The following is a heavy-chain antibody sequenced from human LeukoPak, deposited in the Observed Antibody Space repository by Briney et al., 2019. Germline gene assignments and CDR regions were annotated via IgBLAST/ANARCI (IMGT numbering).Heavy chain of an antibody. V-gene: IGHV3-64*04. J-gene: IGHJ4*02. Sequence: GGSLRLSCSASGLTFSSYAMYWVRQAPGKGLEYVSVISHNGGSTYYADSVKGRFTISRDKSGNTLSLQMNSLRVDDTAVYYCAKGFMTPDFWGQGTLVTVSS. CDR1: GLTFSSYA. D-gene: IGHD2-15*01. CDR3: AKGFMTPDF. CDR2: ISHNGGST.